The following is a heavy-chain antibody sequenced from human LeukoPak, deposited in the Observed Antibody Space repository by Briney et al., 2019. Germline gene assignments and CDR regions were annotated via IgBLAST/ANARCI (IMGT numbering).Heavy chain of an antibody. J-gene: IGHJ4*01. V-gene: IGHV1-69*13. CDR2: IIPIFGTA. CDR3: ARLYCSSTSCYQDY. CDR1: GYTFTSYG. D-gene: IGHD2-2*01. Sequence: ASVKVSCKTSGYTFTSYGISWLRQAPGQGLEWMGGIIPIFGTANYAQKFQGRVTITADESTSTAYMELSSLRSEDTAVYYCARLYCSSTSCYQDYSGXGTLVTVSS.